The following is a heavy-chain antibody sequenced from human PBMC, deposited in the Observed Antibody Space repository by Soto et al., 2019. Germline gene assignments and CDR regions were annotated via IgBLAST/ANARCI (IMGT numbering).Heavy chain of an antibody. CDR1: GFIFSSYG. Sequence: QVQLVESGGGVVQPGRSLRLSCAASGFIFSSYGMHWVRQAPGKGLEWVAVISFDGSDKYYADSVKGRFTISRDNSKNTLYLQMNSLRAEDTALYYCAKEEGSSRPFNNWGQGTMVTVSS. CDR2: ISFDGSDK. V-gene: IGHV3-30*18. J-gene: IGHJ4*02. CDR3: AKEEGSSRPFNN. D-gene: IGHD6-13*01.